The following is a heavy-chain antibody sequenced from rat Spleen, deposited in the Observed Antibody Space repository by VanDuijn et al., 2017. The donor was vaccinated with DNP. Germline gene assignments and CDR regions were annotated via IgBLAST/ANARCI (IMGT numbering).Heavy chain of an antibody. CDR3: ARHVEWHYFDH. J-gene: IGHJ2*01. CDR1: GFTFTDYY. CDR2: ISYEGSST. Sequence: EVQLVESGGGLEQPGRALNLSCAASGFTFTDYYMAWVRQAPQTGLEWVASISYEGSSTHYGDSVKGRFTISRDRSKSTLYLQVNSLKSEDTATYYCARHVEWHYFDHWGQGVMVTVSS. D-gene: IGHD1-1*01. V-gene: IGHV5-22*01.